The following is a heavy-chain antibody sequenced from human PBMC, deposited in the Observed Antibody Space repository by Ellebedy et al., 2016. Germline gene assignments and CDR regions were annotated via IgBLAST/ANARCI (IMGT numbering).Heavy chain of an antibody. CDR2: IYPGDSDT. J-gene: IGHJ4*02. CDR3: ARRIAVAGTAYDY. V-gene: IGHV5-51*01. Sequence: GESLKISXKGSGYSFTSYWIGWVRQMPGKGLEWMGIIYPGDSDTRYSPSFQGQVTISADKSISTAYLQWSSLKASDTAMYYCARRIAVAGTAYDYWGQGTLVTVSS. D-gene: IGHD6-19*01. CDR1: GYSFTSYW.